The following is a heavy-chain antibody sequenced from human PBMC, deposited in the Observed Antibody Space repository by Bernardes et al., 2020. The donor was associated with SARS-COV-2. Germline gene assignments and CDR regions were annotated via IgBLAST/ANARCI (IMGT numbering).Heavy chain of an antibody. Sequence: AALKGSCKASGYTFTSYGISWVRQAPGQGLEWMGWISAYNGNTNYAQKLQGRVTMTTDTSTSTAYMELRSLRSDDTAVYYCARAPNDYGDYGYFFYWGQGTLVTVS. D-gene: IGHD4-17*01. CDR2: ISAYNGNT. CDR3: ARAPNDYGDYGYFFY. J-gene: IGHJ4*02. CDR1: GYTFTSYG. V-gene: IGHV1-18*04.